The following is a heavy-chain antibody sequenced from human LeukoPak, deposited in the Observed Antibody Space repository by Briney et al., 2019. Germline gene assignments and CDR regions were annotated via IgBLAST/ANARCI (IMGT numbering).Heavy chain of an antibody. Sequence: PSETLSLTCTVSGGSISSGSYYWSWIRQPAGKGLEWIGRIYTSGSTNYNPSLKSRVTISVDTSKNQFSLKLSSVTAADTAVYYCARGTTIFGVVSGFDYWGQGTLVTVSS. CDR3: ARGTTIFGVVSGFDY. J-gene: IGHJ4*02. CDR2: IYTSGST. V-gene: IGHV4-61*02. D-gene: IGHD3-3*01. CDR1: GGSISSGSYY.